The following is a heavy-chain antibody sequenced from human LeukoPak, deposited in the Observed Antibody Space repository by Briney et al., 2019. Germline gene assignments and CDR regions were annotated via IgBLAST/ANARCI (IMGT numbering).Heavy chain of an antibody. D-gene: IGHD1-7*01. CDR2: ISSSSSTI. CDR1: GFTFSSYS. V-gene: IGHV3-48*01. CDR3: TVEFNWNYEYHYFDY. Sequence: GGSLRLSCAASGFTFSSYSMNWVRQAPGKGLEWVSYISSSSSTIYYADSVKGRFTISRDNSKNTLYLQMNSLRAEDTAVYYCTVEFNWNYEYHYFDYWGQGTLVTVSS. J-gene: IGHJ4*02.